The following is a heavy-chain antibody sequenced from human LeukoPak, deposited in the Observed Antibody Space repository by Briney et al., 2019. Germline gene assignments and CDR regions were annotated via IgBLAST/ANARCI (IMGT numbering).Heavy chain of an antibody. D-gene: IGHD3-3*01. CDR3: ARDRDFSGNDAFDI. CDR1: GGSISSYY. Sequence: PSETLSLTCTVSGGSISSYYWSWIRQPPGKGLEWIGYIYYSGSTNYNPSLKSRVTISVDTSKNQFSLKLSSVTAADTAVYYCARDRDFSGNDAFDIWGQGTMVTVSS. V-gene: IGHV4-59*01. CDR2: IYYSGST. J-gene: IGHJ3*02.